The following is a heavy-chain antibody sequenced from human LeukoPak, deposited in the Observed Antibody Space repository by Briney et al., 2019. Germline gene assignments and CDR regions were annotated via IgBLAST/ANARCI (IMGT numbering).Heavy chain of an antibody. CDR1: GFTFDDYA. CDR3: ATHSYYYDSSGYSKSYYFDY. CDR2: ISWNSGNI. J-gene: IGHJ4*02. D-gene: IGHD3-22*01. Sequence: GGSLRLSCAASGFTFDDYAMHWVRQAPGKGLEWVSGISWNSGNIGYADSVKGRFTISRDNAKNSLYLQMNSLRAEDTAVYYCATHSYYYDSSGYSKSYYFDYWGQGTLVTVSS. V-gene: IGHV3-9*01.